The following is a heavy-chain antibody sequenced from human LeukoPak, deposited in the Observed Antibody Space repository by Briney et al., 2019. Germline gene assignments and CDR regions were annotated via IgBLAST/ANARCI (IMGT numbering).Heavy chain of an antibody. CDR2: ISAYNGNT. J-gene: IGHJ3*02. Sequence: ASVKVSCKASGYTFTSYGISWVRQAPGQGLEWMGWISAYNGNTNYAQKLQGRATMATDTSTSTAYMELRSLRSDDTAVYYCAREGDYDYVWVAFDIWGQGTMVTVS. V-gene: IGHV1-18*01. D-gene: IGHD3-16*01. CDR1: GYTFTSYG. CDR3: AREGDYDYVWVAFDI.